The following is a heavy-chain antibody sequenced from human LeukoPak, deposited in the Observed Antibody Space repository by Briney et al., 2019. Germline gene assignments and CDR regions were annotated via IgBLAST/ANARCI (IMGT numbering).Heavy chain of an antibody. CDR1: GYSISSGYY. Sequence: SETLSLTXAVSGYSISSGYYWGWIRQPPGKGLEWIGSIYDSGSTYYNPSLKSRVTISLDTSKNQFSMKLRSVTAADTAVYYCATAYDFWSGPDDYWGQGTLVTVSS. CDR2: IYDSGST. CDR3: ATAYDFWSGPDDY. V-gene: IGHV4-38-2*01. D-gene: IGHD3-3*01. J-gene: IGHJ4*02.